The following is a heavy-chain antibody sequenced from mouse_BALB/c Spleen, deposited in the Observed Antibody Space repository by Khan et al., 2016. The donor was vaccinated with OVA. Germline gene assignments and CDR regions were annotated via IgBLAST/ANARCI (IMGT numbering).Heavy chain of an antibody. J-gene: IGHJ2*01. D-gene: IGHD1-1*01. CDR1: GFTFSRYS. Sequence: EVELVESGGGLVKPGGSLKLSCVASGFTFSRYSMSWVRQTPERRLEWVASISSGGTYTYYPDNVKGRFTLSRDSAENTLYLQMSSLRSEDTAIYYCAGHEDYYSSRPCFDYWGQGTTLTVSS. CDR2: ISSGGTYT. V-gene: IGHV5-9-3*01. CDR3: AGHEDYYSSRPCFDY.